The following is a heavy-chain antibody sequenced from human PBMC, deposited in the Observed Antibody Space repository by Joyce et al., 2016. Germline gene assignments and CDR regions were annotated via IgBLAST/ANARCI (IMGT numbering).Heavy chain of an antibody. D-gene: IGHD3-3*01. J-gene: IGHJ5*02. V-gene: IGHV3-30*04. CDR1: GFAFNVYT. Sequence: QVHLVESGGGVVQPGRSLRLSCEASGFAFNVYTMHWVRHAPGKALECVAIILYDGSDTYYLDAMGGRFTISRDNSKNTHFLQMNSLTFEDTAVYYGARDRDGNYLDRWGRGTLVTVSS. CDR3: ARDRDGNYLDR. CDR2: ILYDGSDT.